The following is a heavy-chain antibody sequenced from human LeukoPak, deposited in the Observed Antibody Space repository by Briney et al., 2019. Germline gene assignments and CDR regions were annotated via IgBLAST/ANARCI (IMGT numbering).Heavy chain of an antibody. CDR2: IYYSGST. V-gene: IGHV4-39*07. CDR1: GGSISSSSYY. D-gene: IGHD6-13*01. Sequence: SETLSLTCTVSGGSISSSSYYWGWIRQPPGKGLEWIGNIYYSGSTYYNPSLKSRVTISVDTSKNQFSLKLSSVTAADTAVYYCARGLVQGLGPPRFDYWGQGTLVTVSS. J-gene: IGHJ4*02. CDR3: ARGLVQGLGPPRFDY.